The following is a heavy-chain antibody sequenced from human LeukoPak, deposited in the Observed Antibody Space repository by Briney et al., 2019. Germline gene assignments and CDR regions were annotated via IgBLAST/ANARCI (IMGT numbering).Heavy chain of an antibody. CDR3: ARDPGYSSSWYFGP. D-gene: IGHD6-13*01. CDR1: GGTFSSYA. J-gene: IGHJ5*02. CDR2: IIPILGIA. Sequence: SVKVSCKASGGTFSSYAISWVRQAPGQGLEWMGRIIPILGIANYAQKFQGGVTITADKSTSTAYMELSSLRSEDTAVYYCARDPGYSSSWYFGPWGQGTLVTVSS. V-gene: IGHV1-69*04.